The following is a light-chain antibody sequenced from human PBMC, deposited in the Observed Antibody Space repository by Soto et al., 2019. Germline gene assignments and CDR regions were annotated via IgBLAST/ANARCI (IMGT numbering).Light chain of an antibody. CDR3: ETWDSNIRV. CDR2: LEGSGSY. CDR1: SGHSSYI. J-gene: IGLJ3*02. Sequence: QSVLTQSSSASASLGSSVDLTCTLSSGHSSYIIAWHQQQPGKAPRYLMKLEGSGSYNKWSGVPDRFSGYRSGADRYLTISNLQSEDEADYYCETWDSNIRVFGGGTKLTVL. V-gene: IGLV4-60*03.